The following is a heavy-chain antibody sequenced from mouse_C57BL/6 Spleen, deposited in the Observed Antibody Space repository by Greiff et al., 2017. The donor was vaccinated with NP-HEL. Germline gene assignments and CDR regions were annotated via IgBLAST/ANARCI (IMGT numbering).Heavy chain of an antibody. CDR3: GSGYYFDY. J-gene: IGHJ2*01. D-gene: IGHD2-2*01. V-gene: IGHV1-82*01. CDR2: IYPGDGDT. Sequence: VKLQESGPELVKPGASVKISCKASGYAFSSSWMNWVKQRPGKGLEWIGRIYPGDGDTNYNGKFKGKATLTADKSSSTAYMQLSSLTSEDSAVYFCGSGYYFDYWGQGTTLTVSS. CDR1: GYAFSSSW.